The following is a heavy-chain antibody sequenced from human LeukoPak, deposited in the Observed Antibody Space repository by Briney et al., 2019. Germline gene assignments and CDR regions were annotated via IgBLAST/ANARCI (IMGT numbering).Heavy chain of an antibody. J-gene: IGHJ4*02. CDR3: ARVGSVTNFGVVSYYFDY. V-gene: IGHV5-51*01. CDR2: IYPGDSDT. D-gene: IGHD3-3*01. CDR1: GYSFTSYW. Sequence: GESLKISCKGSGYSFTSYWIGWVRQMPGKGLEWMGIIYPGDSDTRYSPSFQGQVTISADKSISTAYLQWSSLKASNTAIYYCARVGSVTNFGVVSYYFDYWGQGTLVTVSS.